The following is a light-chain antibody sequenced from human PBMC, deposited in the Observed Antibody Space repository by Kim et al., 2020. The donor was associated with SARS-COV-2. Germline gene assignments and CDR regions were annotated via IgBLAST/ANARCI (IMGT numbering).Light chain of an antibody. J-gene: IGLJ1*01. CDR3: CSHAVTYTLYV. V-gene: IGLV2-11*01. CDR1: SSDVGAYNY. CDR2: DVS. Sequence: QSALTQPRSVSGSPGQSVTISCTGTSSDVGAYNYVSWYQQHPGKAPKLMIYDVSKRPSGVPDRFSGSKSGNTVSLTISGLQAEDEADYYCCSHAVTYTLYVFATGTKVTVL.